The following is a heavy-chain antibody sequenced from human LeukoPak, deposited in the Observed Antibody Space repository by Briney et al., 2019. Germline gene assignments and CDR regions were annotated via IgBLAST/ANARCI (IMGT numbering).Heavy chain of an antibody. CDR1: GITVSSNY. CDR2: VYSGGST. V-gene: IGHV3-53*01. Sequence: PGGSLRLSCAASGITVSSNYMSWVRQAPGKGLEWVSVVYSGGSTYYADSVKGRFTTPRDISKNTLYLQMNSLRAEDTAVYYCVSVNGDGAEYFQHWGQGTLVTVSS. CDR3: VSVNGDGAEYFQH. J-gene: IGHJ1*01. D-gene: IGHD2-21*01.